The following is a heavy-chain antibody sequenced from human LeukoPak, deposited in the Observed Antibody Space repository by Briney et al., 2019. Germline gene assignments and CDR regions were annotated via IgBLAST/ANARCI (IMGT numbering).Heavy chain of an antibody. J-gene: IGHJ3*02. CDR2: ITPFNGNT. CDR1: GYTFTYRY. D-gene: IGHD1-26*01. Sequence: GASVKASCKASGYTFTYRYLHWVRQAPGQALEWMGWITPFNGNTNYAQKFQDRVTITRDRSMSTAYMELSSLRSEDTAMYYCATLHLVGATAFDIWGQGTMVTVSS. CDR3: ATLHLVGATAFDI. V-gene: IGHV1-45*02.